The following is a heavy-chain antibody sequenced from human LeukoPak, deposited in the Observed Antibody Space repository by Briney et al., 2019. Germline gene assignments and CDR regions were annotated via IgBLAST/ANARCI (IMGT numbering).Heavy chain of an antibody. J-gene: IGHJ4*02. CDR1: GYTFTGYY. Sequence: ASVKVSCKASGYTFTGYYMHWVRQAPGQGLEWMGWINPNSGGTNYAQKFQGWVTMTRDTSISTAYMELSRLRSDDTAVYYCASSEDYGDPPDYWGQGTLVTVSS. D-gene: IGHD4-17*01. V-gene: IGHV1-2*04. CDR2: INPNSGGT. CDR3: ASSEDYGDPPDY.